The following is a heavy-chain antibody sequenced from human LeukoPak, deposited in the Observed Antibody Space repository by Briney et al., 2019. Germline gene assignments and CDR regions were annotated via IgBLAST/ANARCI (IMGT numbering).Heavy chain of an antibody. CDR3: AREFYDSSGYNWFDP. J-gene: IGHJ5*02. Sequence: SQTLSPTCTVSGGSISSYYWSWIRQPAGKGLESIGRIYTSGSTNYNPSLKSRVTMSVDTSKNQFSLKLSSVTAADTAVYYCAREFYDSSGYNWFDPWGQGTLVTVSS. V-gene: IGHV4-4*07. D-gene: IGHD3-22*01. CDR2: IYTSGST. CDR1: GGSISSYY.